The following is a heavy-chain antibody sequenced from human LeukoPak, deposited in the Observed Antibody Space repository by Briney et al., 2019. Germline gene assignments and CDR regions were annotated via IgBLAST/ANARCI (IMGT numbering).Heavy chain of an antibody. V-gene: IGHV1-69*13. J-gene: IGHJ4*02. CDR3: ARGWLAETTVVTPYNY. Sequence: SVKVSCKASGGTFSSYAISWVRQAPGQGLEWMGGITPIFGTANYAQKFQGRVTITAVESMSTAYMELSSLRSGDTAVYYCARGWLAETTVVTPYNYWGQGTLVTVSS. CDR1: GGTFSSYA. CDR2: ITPIFGTA. D-gene: IGHD4-23*01.